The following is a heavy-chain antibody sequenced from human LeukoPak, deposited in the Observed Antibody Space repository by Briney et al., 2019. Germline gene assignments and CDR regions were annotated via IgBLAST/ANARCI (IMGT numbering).Heavy chain of an antibody. V-gene: IGHV4-34*01. CDR2: INHSGST. CDR1: GGSFSGYY. CDR3: ARHVGYCSSTSCYTAEGGYMDV. D-gene: IGHD2-2*02. J-gene: IGHJ6*03. Sequence: SETLSLTCAVYGGSFSGYYWSWIRQPPGKGLEWIGEINHSGSTNYNPSLKSRVTISVDTSKNQFSLKLSSVTAADTAVYYCARHVGYCSSTSCYTAEGGYMDVWGKGTTVTVSS.